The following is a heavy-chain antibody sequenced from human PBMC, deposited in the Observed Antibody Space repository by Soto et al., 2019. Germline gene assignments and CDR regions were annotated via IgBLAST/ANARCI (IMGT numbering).Heavy chain of an antibody. CDR2: IYPGDSDT. J-gene: IGHJ4*02. Sequence: VDSLKISCKGSGYSFTSYWIGWVRQMPGKGLEWMGIIYPGDSDTRYSPSFQGQVTISADKSISTAYLQWSSLKASDNAMYYCARHVDTAMVRGFDYWGKGTLVTVSS. D-gene: IGHD5-18*01. V-gene: IGHV5-51*01. CDR1: GYSFTSYW. CDR3: ARHVDTAMVRGFDY.